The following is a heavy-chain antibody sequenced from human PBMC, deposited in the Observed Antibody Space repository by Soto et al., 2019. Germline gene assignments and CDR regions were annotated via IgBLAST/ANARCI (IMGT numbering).Heavy chain of an antibody. V-gene: IGHV3-48*03. CDR2: ISGSGTTI. Sequence: PGGSLRLSCAASGFTFSSYEMNWVRQAPGKGLEWVSYISGSGTTIYYADSVKGRFTIFRDNAKNSLYLQMDSLRTEDTAVYFCARDRIEGYVVIPTAVDYGMDVWGQGTTVTVSS. CDR1: GFTFSSYE. D-gene: IGHD2-2*01. J-gene: IGHJ6*02. CDR3: ARDRIEGYVVIPTAVDYGMDV.